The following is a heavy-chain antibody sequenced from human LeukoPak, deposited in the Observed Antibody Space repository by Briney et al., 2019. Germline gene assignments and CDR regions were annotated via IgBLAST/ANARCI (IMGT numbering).Heavy chain of an antibody. Sequence: GGSLRLSCAASGFTFRSDWMSWVRQAPGKGLEWVATIKHDLSETHYGDSVKGRFTVSRDNPTNSLFLQMNSLRVEDTALYFCAKWDFFGDYFSFDPRGQGTRVTFSS. CDR1: GFTFRSDW. CDR2: IKHDLSET. CDR3: AKWDFFGDYFSFDP. V-gene: IGHV3-7*01. D-gene: IGHD1-26*01. J-gene: IGHJ5*02.